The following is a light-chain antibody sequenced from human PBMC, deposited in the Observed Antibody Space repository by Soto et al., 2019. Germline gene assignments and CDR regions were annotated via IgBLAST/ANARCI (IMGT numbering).Light chain of an antibody. CDR1: SSSIGAAYD. CDR3: QSYDSSLSGWV. CDR2: GNN. Sequence: QSVLTQPPSVSGAPGQKVTISCTRSSSSIGAAYDVHWYQHLPGTAPKLLIYGNNNRPSGVPDRFSGSKSGTSASLAITGLQAEEEADYYCQSYDSSLSGWVFGGGTKSPS. V-gene: IGLV1-40*01. J-gene: IGLJ3*02.